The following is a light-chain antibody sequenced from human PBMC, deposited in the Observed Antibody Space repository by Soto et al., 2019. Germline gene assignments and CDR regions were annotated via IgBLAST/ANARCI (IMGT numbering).Light chain of an antibody. CDR3: SSYAGANRV. Sequence: QSALTQPPSASGSRGQSVTISCTGTGSDVGANNYVSWYQQHPGKAPKLMIYEVTKRPSGVPDRFSGSKSGNTASLTVSGLQAEDEADYYCSSYAGANRVFGTGTKVTVL. CDR2: EVT. V-gene: IGLV2-8*01. J-gene: IGLJ1*01. CDR1: GSDVGANNY.